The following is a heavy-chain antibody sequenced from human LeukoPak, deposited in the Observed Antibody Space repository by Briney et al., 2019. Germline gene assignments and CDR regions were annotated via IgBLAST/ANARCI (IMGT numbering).Heavy chain of an antibody. CDR3: ARASYYYDSSGFPEWYFDY. D-gene: IGHD3-22*01. Sequence: GASVKVSCKASGGTFSSYAIGWVRQAPGQGLEWMGRIIPILGIANYAQKFQGRVTITADKSTSTAYMELSSLRSEDTAVYYCARASYYYDSSGFPEWYFDYWGQGTLVTVSS. CDR1: GGTFSSYA. CDR2: IIPILGIA. V-gene: IGHV1-69*04. J-gene: IGHJ4*02.